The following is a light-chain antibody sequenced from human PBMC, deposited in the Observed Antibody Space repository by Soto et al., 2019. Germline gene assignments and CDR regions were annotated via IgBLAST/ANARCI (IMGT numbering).Light chain of an antibody. CDR2: WAS. CDR1: QVLVSSCDNRHS. CDR3: QQYGSSPWT. J-gene: IGKJ1*01. V-gene: IGKV4-1*01. Sequence: DLLLAPSPDSLTVSLSERATIHCKSIQVLVSSCDNRHSIAWYQQKPGQAPRLLIYWASTRESGVPDRFSGSGSGTDFTLTISRLEPEDFAVYYCQQYGSSPWTFGQGTKVDI.